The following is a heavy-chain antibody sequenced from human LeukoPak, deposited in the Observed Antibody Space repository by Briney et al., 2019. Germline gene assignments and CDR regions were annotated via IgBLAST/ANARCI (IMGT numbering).Heavy chain of an antibody. V-gene: IGHV4-39*07. CDR2: IYYSGST. Sequence: PSETLSLTCTVSGGSISSSSYYWGWIRQPPGKGLEWIGSIYYSGSTNYNPSLKSRVTISVDTSKNQFSLKLSSVTAADTAVYYCARDRSGNYYYGMDVWGQGTTVTVSS. D-gene: IGHD3-22*01. CDR3: ARDRSGNYYYGMDV. CDR1: GGSISSSSYY. J-gene: IGHJ6*02.